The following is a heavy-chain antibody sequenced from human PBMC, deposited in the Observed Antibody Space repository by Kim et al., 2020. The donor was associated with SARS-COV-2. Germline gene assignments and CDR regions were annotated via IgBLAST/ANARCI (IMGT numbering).Heavy chain of an antibody. CDR2: ISSSSSYI. CDR3: ARAVLVATIDY. V-gene: IGHV3-21*01. J-gene: IGHJ4*02. CDR1: GFTFSSYS. Sequence: GGSLRLSCAASGFTFSSYSMNWVRQAPGKGLEWVSSISSSSSYIYYADSVKGRFTISRDNAKNSLYLQMNSLRAEDTAVYYCARAVLVATIDYWGQGTLVTVSS. D-gene: IGHD5-12*01.